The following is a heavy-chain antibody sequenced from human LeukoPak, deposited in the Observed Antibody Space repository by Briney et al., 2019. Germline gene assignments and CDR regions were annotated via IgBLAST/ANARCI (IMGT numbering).Heavy chain of an antibody. CDR3: AHCITYYGHDY. Sequence: SGPTLVNPTQTLTLTCSFSGFSLSTSGVGVGWIRQPPGKALEGLALTYCTDDKRYSPSLKSRLTITKDTSKTQVVLTMTNMDPVDTATYYCAHCITYYGHDYWGKGTLVTVSS. CDR1: GFSLSTSGVG. J-gene: IGHJ4*02. V-gene: IGHV2-5*01. CDR2: TYCTDDK. D-gene: IGHD4-17*01.